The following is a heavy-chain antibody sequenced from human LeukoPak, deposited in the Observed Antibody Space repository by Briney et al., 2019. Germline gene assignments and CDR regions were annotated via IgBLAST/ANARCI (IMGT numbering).Heavy chain of an antibody. CDR2: IWYDGSNK. D-gene: IGHD3-22*01. CDR1: GLTFSSYH. J-gene: IGHJ4*02. CDR3: ARGTTLYDSSGDDFDY. V-gene: IGHV3-33*01. Sequence: PGGPLRLSCAASGLTFSSYHMHWVRQAPGKGLEWVAVIWYDGSNKYYADSVKGRFTISRDNSKNTLYLQMNSLRAEDTAVYYCARGTTLYDSSGDDFDYWGQGTLVTVFS.